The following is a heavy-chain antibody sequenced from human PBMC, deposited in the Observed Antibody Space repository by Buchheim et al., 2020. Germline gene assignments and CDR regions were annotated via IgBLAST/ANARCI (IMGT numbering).Heavy chain of an antibody. CDR3: AHRGKSDQFDP. V-gene: IGHV2-5*02. Sequence: QITLKESGPTLVKPTQTLTLTCTLSGFTLSTSGVGVGWIRQPPGKALEWLALIYWDDDKRYSPSLKSRLIITKDTSRNQVALTMTNMDPVDTATYYCAHRGKSDQFDPWGQGTL. CDR2: IYWDDDK. D-gene: IGHD3-10*01. CDR1: GFTLSTSGVG. J-gene: IGHJ5*02.